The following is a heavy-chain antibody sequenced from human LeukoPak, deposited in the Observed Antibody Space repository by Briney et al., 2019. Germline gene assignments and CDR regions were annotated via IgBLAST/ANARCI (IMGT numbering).Heavy chain of an antibody. Sequence: ASVKVSRKLSGYTLTDLSMHWVRQAPGKGREWMGGFDPEDGETIYAQKFQGRGTMTEDTSTDTAYMELSSLRSEDTAVYYCVRAVVVPAAAQGSYHYYMDVWGKGTTVTVSS. CDR3: VRAVVVPAAAQGSYHYYMDV. CDR2: FDPEDGET. CDR1: GYTLTDLS. D-gene: IGHD2-2*01. J-gene: IGHJ6*03. V-gene: IGHV1-24*01.